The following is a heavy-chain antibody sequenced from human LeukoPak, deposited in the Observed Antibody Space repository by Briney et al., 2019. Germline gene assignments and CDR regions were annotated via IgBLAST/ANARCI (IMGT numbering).Heavy chain of an antibody. Sequence: SETLSLTCNVSRGSVSDYHWTWVRQPAGKGLEFIGRIYASGTTSYNPSLWSRITMSMDTSKNHLSLTLTSVTAADTAVCYCARDSGANLGAFDVWGQGTLVTVS. CDR2: IYASGTT. V-gene: IGHV4-4*07. D-gene: IGHD1-26*01. J-gene: IGHJ3*01. CDR1: RGSVSDYH. CDR3: ARDSGANLGAFDV.